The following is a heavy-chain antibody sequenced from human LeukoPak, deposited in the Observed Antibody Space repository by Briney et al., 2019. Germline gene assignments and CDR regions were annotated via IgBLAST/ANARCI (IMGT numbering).Heavy chain of an antibody. CDR1: GFTFTAYW. J-gene: IGHJ4*02. D-gene: IGHD4-23*01. CDR2: INSDGSST. Sequence: GGSLRLSCAASGFTFTAYWMHWVRQAPGKGLVWVSRINSDGSSTNYADSVKGRFTTSRDNAKNTLYLQMNSLRAEDTAVYYCASGYVDYGGNSRWGQGTLVTVSS. CDR3: ASGYVDYGGNSR. V-gene: IGHV3-74*01.